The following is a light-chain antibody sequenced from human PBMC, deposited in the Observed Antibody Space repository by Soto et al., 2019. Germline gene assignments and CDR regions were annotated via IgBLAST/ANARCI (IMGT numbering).Light chain of an antibody. CDR1: SSDVGSYNL. V-gene: IGLV2-23*01. Sequence: QSALTQPASVSGSPGQSITISCTGTSSDVGSYNLVSWYQLHPGKAPKLMIYEGSKRPSGVSNRFSGSESGNTASLTISGLQADDEADYYCCSYAGRYVFGTGTKVTVL. J-gene: IGLJ1*01. CDR3: CSYAGRYV. CDR2: EGS.